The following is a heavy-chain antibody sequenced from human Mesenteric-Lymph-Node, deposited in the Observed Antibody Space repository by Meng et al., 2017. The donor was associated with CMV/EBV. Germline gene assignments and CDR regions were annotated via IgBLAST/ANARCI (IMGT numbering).Heavy chain of an antibody. V-gene: IGHV3-7*01. CDR1: FPFSSYW. J-gene: IGHJ4*02. Sequence: FPFSSYWMRWVRQAPGKGLEWVANIKQDGSEKYYVDSVKGRFTISRDNAKNSLYLQMNSLRAEDTAVYYCARDRPYYCGGDCYRDYWGQGTLVTVSS. CDR2: IKQDGSEK. CDR3: ARDRPYYCGGDCYRDY. D-gene: IGHD2-21*01.